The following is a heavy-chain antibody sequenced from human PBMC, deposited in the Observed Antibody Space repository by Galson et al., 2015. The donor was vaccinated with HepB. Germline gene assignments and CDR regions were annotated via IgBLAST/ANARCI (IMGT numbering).Heavy chain of an antibody. CDR2: MNPNSGNT. V-gene: IGHV1-8*01. Sequence: SVKVSCKASGYTFTSYDINWVRQATGQGLEWMGWMNPNSGNTGYAQKFQGRVTMTRNTSISTAYMELSSLRSEDTAVYYCAKGGPGQINMMINRILGFDPWGQGTQVTVSS. CDR1: GYTFTSYD. D-gene: IGHD2/OR15-2a*01. CDR3: AKGGPGQINMMINRILGFDP. J-gene: IGHJ5*02.